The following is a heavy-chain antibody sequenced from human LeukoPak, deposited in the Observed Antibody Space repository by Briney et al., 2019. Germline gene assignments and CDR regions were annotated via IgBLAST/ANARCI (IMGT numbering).Heavy chain of an antibody. V-gene: IGHV3-23*01. J-gene: IGHJ4*02. Sequence: GGSLRLSCAASGFTFSSYAMSWVRQAPGKGLEWVSAISGSGGSTYYADSVKGRFTISRDNSKNTLYLQMNSLRAEDAALYYCAKDLNSGWYKAVDFWGQGTLVTVSS. CDR1: GFTFSSYA. CDR2: ISGSGGST. D-gene: IGHD6-19*01. CDR3: AKDLNSGWYKAVDF.